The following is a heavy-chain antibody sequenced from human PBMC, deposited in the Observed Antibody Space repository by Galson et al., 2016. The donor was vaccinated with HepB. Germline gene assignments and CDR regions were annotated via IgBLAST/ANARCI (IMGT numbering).Heavy chain of an antibody. J-gene: IGHJ3*01. CDR1: GFSLTTSGMC. V-gene: IGHV2-70*01. D-gene: IGHD3-10*01. Sequence: PALVKPTQTLTLTCDFSGFSLTTSGMCVSWIRQPPGKALEWLALIDWDNDKYYSTSLKTRLTISKDTSKNQVVLTMTNVDPEDTATYYCARALIVMVRGVPSDTYDVWGQGTVVTVSS. CDR3: ARALIVMVRGVPSDTYDV. CDR2: IDWDNDK.